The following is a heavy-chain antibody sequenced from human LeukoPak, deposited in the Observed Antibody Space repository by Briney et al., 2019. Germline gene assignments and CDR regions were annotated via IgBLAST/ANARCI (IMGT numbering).Heavy chain of an antibody. CDR3: ARAPNTYYDFWSGSYYMDV. CDR2: ISAYNGNT. D-gene: IGHD3-3*01. V-gene: IGHV1-18*01. Sequence: ASVKVSCKASGYTFFSYNINWVRQAPGQGLEWMGWISAYNGNTDHAQKFQGRVTMTTDTSTSTAYMELRSLRSDDTAVYYCARAPNTYYDFWSGSYYMDVWGKGTTVTVSS. CDR1: GYTFFSYN. J-gene: IGHJ6*03.